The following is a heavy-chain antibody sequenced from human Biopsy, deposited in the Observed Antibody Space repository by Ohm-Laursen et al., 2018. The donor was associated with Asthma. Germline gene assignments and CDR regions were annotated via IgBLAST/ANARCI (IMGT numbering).Heavy chain of an antibody. CDR2: GGSYYDGGLK. CDR1: GFTFRSYA. Sequence: SLRLSCSASGFTFRSYAMHWVRQAPGKGLEWVAVGGSYYDGGLKYYADSVDGRFTVSRDDSKNTLYLQMNSLRPDDTAVYYCARDVMEWYLPAFDFWGQGTLVTVSS. CDR3: ARDVMEWYLPAFDF. D-gene: IGHD3-3*01. V-gene: IGHV3-30-3*01. J-gene: IGHJ4*02.